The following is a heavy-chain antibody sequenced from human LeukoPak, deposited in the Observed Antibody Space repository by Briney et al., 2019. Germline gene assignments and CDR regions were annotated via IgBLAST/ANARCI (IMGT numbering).Heavy chain of an antibody. D-gene: IGHD4-17*01. J-gene: IGHJ6*02. CDR2: ISWNSGSI. CDR3: AKDIYGDYYYGMDV. CDR1: GSTFDDYA. V-gene: IGHV3-9*01. Sequence: GRSLRLSCAASGSTFDDYAMHWVRQAPGKGLEWVSGISWNSGSIGYADSVKGRFTISRDNAKNSLYLQMNSLRAEDTALYYCAKDIYGDYYYGMDVWGQGTTVTVSS.